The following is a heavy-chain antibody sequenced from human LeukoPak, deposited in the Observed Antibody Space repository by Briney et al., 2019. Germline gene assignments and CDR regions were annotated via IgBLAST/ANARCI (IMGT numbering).Heavy chain of an antibody. CDR3: ARDIGYDSSGGTDDAFDI. V-gene: IGHV3-30*03. CDR2: ISYDGSNK. CDR1: GFTFSSYG. D-gene: IGHD3-22*01. J-gene: IGHJ3*02. Sequence: GGSLRLSCAASGFTFSSYGMHWVRQAPGKGLEWVAVISYDGSNKYYADSVKGRFTISRDNSKNTLYLQMNSLRAEDTAVYYCARDIGYDSSGGTDDAFDIWGQGTMVTVSS.